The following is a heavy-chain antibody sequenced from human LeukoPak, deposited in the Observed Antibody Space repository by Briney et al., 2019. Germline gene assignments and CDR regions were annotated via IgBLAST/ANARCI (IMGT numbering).Heavy chain of an antibody. CDR3: ARGVPTATYFDC. CDR2: ISYTGST. CDR1: GGSISSSSYY. D-gene: IGHD2-2*01. Sequence: SETLSLTCTVSGGSISSSSYYWGWIRQPPGKGLEWIGSISYTGSTSCNPSLKSRVTISIDTSKNQFSLKLSSVTAADTAVYYCARGVPTATYFDCWGQGTLATVSS. V-gene: IGHV4-39*01. J-gene: IGHJ4*02.